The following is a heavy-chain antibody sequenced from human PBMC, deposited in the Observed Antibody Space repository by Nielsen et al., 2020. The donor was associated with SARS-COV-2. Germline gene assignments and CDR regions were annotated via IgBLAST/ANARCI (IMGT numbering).Heavy chain of an antibody. J-gene: IGHJ3*01. CDR3: AKDRGRSVPDSFDV. D-gene: IGHD3-10*01. V-gene: IGHV3-30*18. CDR1: GFMFSSYG. CDR2: ISYDGTQT. Sequence: GGSLRLSCAASGFMFSSYGMSWVRQAPGKGLEWVAVISYDGTQTFYGDSVRGRFTISRDISEKMLYLQMDSLTVDDTAMYFCAKDRGRSVPDSFDVWGQGTMVTVSS.